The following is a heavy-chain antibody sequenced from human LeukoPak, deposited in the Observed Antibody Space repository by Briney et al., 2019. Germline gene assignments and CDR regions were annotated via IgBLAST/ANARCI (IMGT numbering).Heavy chain of an antibody. CDR3: ARALGRGQLWTNYFDY. Sequence: SETLSLTCAVYGGSFSGYYWSWIRQPPGKGLEWIGEINHSGSTNYNPSLKSRVTISVDTSKNQFSLKLSSVTAADTAVYYCARALGRGQLWTNYFDYWGQGTLVTVSS. D-gene: IGHD5-18*01. CDR2: INHSGST. J-gene: IGHJ4*02. V-gene: IGHV4-34*01. CDR1: GGSFSGYY.